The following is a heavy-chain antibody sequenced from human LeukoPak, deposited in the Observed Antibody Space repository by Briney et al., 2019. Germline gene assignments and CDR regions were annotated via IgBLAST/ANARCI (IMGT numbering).Heavy chain of an antibody. V-gene: IGHV3-33*01. CDR2: IWHDGSNK. J-gene: IGHJ5*02. CDR1: RFSFSSYA. CDR3: ARDPSDNWNDIGWFDP. Sequence: PGGSLRLSCAASRFSFSSYAMHWVRQAPGKGLEWVAVIWHDGSNKYYADSVKGRFTISRDNSKNTPYLQMNSLRAEDTAVYYCARDPSDNWNDIGWFDPWGQGTLVTVSS. D-gene: IGHD1-1*01.